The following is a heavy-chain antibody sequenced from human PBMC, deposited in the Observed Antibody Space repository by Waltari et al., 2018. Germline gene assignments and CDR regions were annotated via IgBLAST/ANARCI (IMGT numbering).Heavy chain of an antibody. V-gene: IGHV1-3*01. Sequence: QVQLVQSGAEVKKPGASVKVSCKASGYTFTSYAMHWVRQAPGQRLEWMGWINAGDGNTKYSLKFQGRVTITRDPSASTRYMYLRSLRSQDTAVYYCARHQEATVTTFPSDSWGPGTLVTVSS. CDR3: ARHQEATVTTFPSDS. CDR1: GYTFTSYA. D-gene: IGHD4-17*01. CDR2: INAGDGNT. J-gene: IGHJ4*02.